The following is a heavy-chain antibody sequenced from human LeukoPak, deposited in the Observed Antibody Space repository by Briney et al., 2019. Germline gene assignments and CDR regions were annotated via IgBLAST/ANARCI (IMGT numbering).Heavy chain of an antibody. CDR1: GGSISSGSYY. Sequence: SETLSLTCTVSGGSISSGSYYWSWIRQPAGKGLEWIGRIYTSGSTNYNPSLKSRVTISVDTSKNQFSLKLSSVTAADTAVYYCARAYCGGDCDDYFDYWGQGTLVTVSS. CDR3: ARAYCGGDCDDYFDY. V-gene: IGHV4-61*02. CDR2: IYTSGST. J-gene: IGHJ4*02. D-gene: IGHD2-21*02.